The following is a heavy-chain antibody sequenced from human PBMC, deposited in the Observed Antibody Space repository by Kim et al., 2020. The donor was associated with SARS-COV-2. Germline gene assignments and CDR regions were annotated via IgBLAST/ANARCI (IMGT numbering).Heavy chain of an antibody. CDR1: GYTFTSYG. D-gene: IGHD3-22*01. V-gene: IGHV1-18*01. Sequence: ASVKVSCKASGYTFTSYGISWVRQAPGQGLEWMGWISAYNGNTNYAQKLQGRVTMTTDTSTSTAYMELRSLRSDDTAVYYCAGDSGTTYYYDSSGYYFFGAFDIWGQGTMVTVSS. CDR3: AGDSGTTYYYDSSGYYFFGAFDI. J-gene: IGHJ3*02. CDR2: ISAYNGNT.